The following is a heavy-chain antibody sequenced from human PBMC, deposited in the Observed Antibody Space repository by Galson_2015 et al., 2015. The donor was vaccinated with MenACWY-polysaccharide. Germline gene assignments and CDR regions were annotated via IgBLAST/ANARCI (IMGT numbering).Heavy chain of an antibody. CDR1: GGSISSSSYY. D-gene: IGHD2-15*01. CDR3: ARRARSGGEWYFDL. CDR2: IYYSGST. V-gene: IGHV4-39*07. Sequence: LSLTCTVSGGSISSSSYYWGWIRQPPGKGLEWIGSIYYSGSTYYNPSLKSRVTISVDTSKTQFSLRLTSVTAADTAVYYCARRARSGGEWYFDLWGRGTLVTVSS. J-gene: IGHJ2*01.